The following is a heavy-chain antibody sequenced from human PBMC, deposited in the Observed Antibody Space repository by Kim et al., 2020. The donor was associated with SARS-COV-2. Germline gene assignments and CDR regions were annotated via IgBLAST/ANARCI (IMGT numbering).Heavy chain of an antibody. CDR1: GLRFGEFA. CDR2: ISYDGRNK. D-gene: IGHD3-3*01. Sequence: GGSLRLSCVASGLRFGEFAMNWVRQSPGKGLEWVAVISYDGRNKSYAGSVKGRFSGSRDNSKSTLFLEMNSLKVEDTAVYYCARGNYDESLTLSGYYNGMDVWGKGTTVTVSS. CDR3: ARGNYDESLTLSGYYNGMDV. J-gene: IGHJ6*04. V-gene: IGHV3-30*03.